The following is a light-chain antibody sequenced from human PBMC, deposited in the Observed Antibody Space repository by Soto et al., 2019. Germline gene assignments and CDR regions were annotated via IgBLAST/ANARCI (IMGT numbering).Light chain of an antibody. CDR2: DVS. CDR1: SSDVGGYNY. Sequence: QSALTQLASVSGSPGQSITISCTGTSSDVGGYNYVSWYQQHPGKAPKLMIYDVSNRPSGVSNRFSGSKSGNTASLTISGLQAEDEADYYCSSYTSSSTSYVFGTGTKATVL. V-gene: IGLV2-14*01. J-gene: IGLJ1*01. CDR3: SSYTSSSTSYV.